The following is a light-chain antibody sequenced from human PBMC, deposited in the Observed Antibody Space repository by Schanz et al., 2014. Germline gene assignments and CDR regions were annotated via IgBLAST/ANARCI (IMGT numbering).Light chain of an antibody. CDR3: SSYTTSSNWV. CDR1: SSDVGGYNS. CDR2: DVS. Sequence: QSALTQPASVSGSPGQSITISCTGTSSDVGGYNSVSWYQQHPGKAPKLMIYDVSNRPSGVSNRFSGSKSGNTASLTISGLRAEDEADYYCSSYTTSSNWVFGGGTKLTVL. J-gene: IGLJ3*02. V-gene: IGLV2-14*01.